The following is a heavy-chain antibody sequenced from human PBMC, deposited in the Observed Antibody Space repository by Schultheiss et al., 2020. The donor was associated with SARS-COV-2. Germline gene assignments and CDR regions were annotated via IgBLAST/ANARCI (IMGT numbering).Heavy chain of an antibody. CDR3: ARASLTGTTSYYGMDV. Sequence: SETLSLTCTVSGGSISSYYWSWIRQPPGKGLEWIGYIYYSGSTNYNPSLKSRVTISVDTSKNQFPLKLSSVTAADTAVYYCARASLTGTTSYYGMDVWGQGTTVTVSS. J-gene: IGHJ6*02. V-gene: IGHV4-59*01. CDR1: GGSISSYY. D-gene: IGHD1-7*01. CDR2: IYYSGST.